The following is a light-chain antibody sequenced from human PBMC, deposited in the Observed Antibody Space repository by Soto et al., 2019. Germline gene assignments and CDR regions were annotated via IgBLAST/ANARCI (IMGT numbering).Light chain of an antibody. V-gene: IGLV2-23*01. Sequence: QSALTQPASVSGSPGQSITISCTGTSSDVGSYNLVSWYQQHPGKAPKLMIYEGSKRPSGVSNRFSGSKSGNTASLTIFGFQAEDEADYYCCSYAGSSTLYVFGTGTKVTVL. CDR3: CSYAGSSTLYV. CDR1: SSDVGSYNL. J-gene: IGLJ1*01. CDR2: EGS.